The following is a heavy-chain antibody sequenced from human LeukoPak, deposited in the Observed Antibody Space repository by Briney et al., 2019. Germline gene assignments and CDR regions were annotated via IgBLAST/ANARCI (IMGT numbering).Heavy chain of an antibody. D-gene: IGHD3-10*01. V-gene: IGHV5-51*01. CDR3: ARQWHSYGCFDY. Sequence: GESLKISCKGSGYSFSTYWIGWVRQLPGKGLEWMGMIYPDDSDIRDSPAFQGQVTMSADKSISTAYLQWSSVKASDTAIYYCARQWHSYGCFDYWGQGTLVTVSS. J-gene: IGHJ4*02. CDR1: GYSFSTYW. CDR2: IYPDDSDI.